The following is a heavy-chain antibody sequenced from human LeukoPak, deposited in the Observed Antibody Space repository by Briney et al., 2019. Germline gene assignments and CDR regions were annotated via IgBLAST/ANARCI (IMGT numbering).Heavy chain of an antibody. CDR2: ISSGGSTI. J-gene: IGHJ6*03. V-gene: IGHV3-11*04. Sequence: GGSLRLSCAASGFTFSEYYMTWIRQAPGKGLEWVSYISSGGSTIYYADSVEGRFTISRDNAKNSLYLQMNSLRAEDTAVYYCARVYSYGSGHYYYYYMDVWGKGTTVTVSS. CDR3: ARVYSYGSGHYYYYYMDV. CDR1: GFTFSEYY. D-gene: IGHD5-18*01.